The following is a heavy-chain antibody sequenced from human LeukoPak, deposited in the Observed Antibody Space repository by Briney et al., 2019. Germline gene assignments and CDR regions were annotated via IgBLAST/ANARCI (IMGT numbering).Heavy chain of an antibody. CDR2: ISSSSSYI. D-gene: IGHD3-9*01. CDR1: GFTFSAYD. V-gene: IGHV3-21*01. CDR3: AGNHYDILTGYYNAPDY. Sequence: PGGSPRLSGAGSGFTFSAYDMHWVRQAPGKGLEWVSSISSSSSYIYYADSVKGRFTISRDNAKNSLYLQMNSLRAEDTAVYYCAGNHYDILTGYYNAPDYWGQGTLVTVSS. J-gene: IGHJ4*02.